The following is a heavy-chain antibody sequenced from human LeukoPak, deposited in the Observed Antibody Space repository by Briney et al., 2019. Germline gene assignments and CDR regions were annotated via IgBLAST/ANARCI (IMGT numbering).Heavy chain of an antibody. Sequence: GGSLRLSCVASGFTFDDYDMNWVRQAPGKGLEWVSRINWSGGSTTYADSVKGRFTISRDNAKNSLYLQMNSLRADDTALYYCARPFGQSSSSYFDYWGQGTLVTVSS. CDR2: INWSGGST. CDR1: GFTFDDYD. CDR3: ARPFGQSSSSYFDY. D-gene: IGHD3-10*01. V-gene: IGHV3-20*04. J-gene: IGHJ4*02.